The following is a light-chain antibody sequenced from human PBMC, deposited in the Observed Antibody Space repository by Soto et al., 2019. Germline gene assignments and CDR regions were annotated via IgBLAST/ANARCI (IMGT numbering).Light chain of an antibody. J-gene: IGLJ3*02. CDR3: SSYTTSSSLGV. CDR1: SSDVGGYNS. V-gene: IGLV2-14*01. Sequence: QSALTQPASVSGSPGQSITISCTGTSSDVGGYNSVSWYQQHPGKAPTLVIYEVTNRPSGVSTRFSGSKSGNTASLNISGLQAEDEADYYCSSYTTSSSLGVFGGGTQLTVL. CDR2: EVT.